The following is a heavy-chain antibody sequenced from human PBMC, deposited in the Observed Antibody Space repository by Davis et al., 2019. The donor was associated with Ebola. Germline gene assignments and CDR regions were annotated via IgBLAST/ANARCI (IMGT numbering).Heavy chain of an antibody. CDR2: IYYSGST. Sequence: MPSETLSLTCTVPGGSISSYYWSWIRQPPGKGLEWIGYIYYSGSTNYNPSLKSRVTISVDTSKNQFSLKLSSVTAADTAVYYCARGGRYSSSPGGYYYYYYGMDVWGQGTTVTVSS. CDR1: GGSISSYY. J-gene: IGHJ6*02. D-gene: IGHD6-6*01. CDR3: ARGGRYSSSPGGYYYYYYGMDV. V-gene: IGHV4-59*01.